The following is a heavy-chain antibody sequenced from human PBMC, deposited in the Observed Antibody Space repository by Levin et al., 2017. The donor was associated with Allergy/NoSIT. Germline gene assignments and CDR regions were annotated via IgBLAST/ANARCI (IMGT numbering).Heavy chain of an antibody. V-gene: IGHV4-34*01. CDR3: ARERVPGEANIALDP. J-gene: IGHJ5*02. CDR1: GGTFSEYY. D-gene: IGHD1-26*01. CDR2: INFSGDT. Sequence: SETLSLTCAVYGGTFSEYYRTWIRQAPGKGLEWIGEINFSGDTNYNPSLKGRVTISVDTSRNQVSLRLTSVTAADTGVYYCARERVPGEANIALDPWGQGTPVNVSS.